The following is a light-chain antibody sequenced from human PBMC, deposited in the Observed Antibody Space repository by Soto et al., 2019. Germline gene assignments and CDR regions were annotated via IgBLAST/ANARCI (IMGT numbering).Light chain of an antibody. CDR3: QQYGSSPRT. V-gene: IGKV3-20*01. CDR1: QSVTSTF. J-gene: IGKJ1*01. CDR2: AAS. Sequence: EIVLTQSRGSLSLSPGERAIFSYRASQSVTSTFLAWYQQKPGQAPRLLIYAASSRATGIPDRFSGSGSGTDLTLTISRLEPEDFAVYYCQQYGSSPRTFGQGTKVEIK.